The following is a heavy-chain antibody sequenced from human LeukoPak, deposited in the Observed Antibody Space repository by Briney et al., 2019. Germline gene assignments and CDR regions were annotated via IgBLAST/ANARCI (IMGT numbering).Heavy chain of an antibody. CDR1: GFTFSSYA. CDR3: ARDCSSTSCYTVGGFDY. Sequence: GGSLRLSCAASGFTFSSYAMNWVRQAPGKGLEWVSSISSSSSYIYYADSVKGRFTISRDNAKNSLYLQMNSLRAEDTAVYYCARDCSSTSCYTVGGFDYWGQGTLVTVSS. J-gene: IGHJ4*02. D-gene: IGHD2-2*02. V-gene: IGHV3-21*01. CDR2: ISSSSSYI.